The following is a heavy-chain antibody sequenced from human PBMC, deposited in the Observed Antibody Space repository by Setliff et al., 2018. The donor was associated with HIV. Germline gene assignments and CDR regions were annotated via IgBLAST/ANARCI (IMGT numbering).Heavy chain of an antibody. CDR2: ISSGSNK. CDR1: GFDFSDYS. V-gene: IGHV3-21*01. CDR3: AKGARGPPHRTPVLPFDY. J-gene: IGHJ4*02. D-gene: IGHD6-6*01. Sequence: GGSLRLSCAASGFDFSDYSINWVRQPPGKGLEWVSSISSGSNKYYADLVKGRFTISRDNSKNTLYLQMNSLRGEDTAVYYCAKGARGPPHRTPVLPFDYWGQGTLVTVSS.